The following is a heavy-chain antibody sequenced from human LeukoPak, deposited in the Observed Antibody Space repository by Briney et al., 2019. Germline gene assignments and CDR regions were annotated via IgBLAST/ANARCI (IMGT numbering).Heavy chain of an antibody. CDR3: ARGPWRDGYNYNY. Sequence: SVKVSCKASGGTFSSYAISWVRQAPGQELEWMGRIIPILGIANYAQKFQGRVTITADKSTSTAYMELSSLRSEDTAVYYCARGPWRDGYNYNYWGQGTLVTVSS. J-gene: IGHJ4*02. CDR1: GGTFSSYA. D-gene: IGHD5-24*01. CDR2: IIPILGIA. V-gene: IGHV1-69*04.